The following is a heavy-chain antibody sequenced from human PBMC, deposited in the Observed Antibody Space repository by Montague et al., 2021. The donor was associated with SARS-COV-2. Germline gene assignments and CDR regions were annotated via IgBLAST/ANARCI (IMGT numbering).Heavy chain of an antibody. D-gene: IGHD2-2*01. CDR1: GFSFKDYA. CDR3: CKDLKAGLTMTYVLDS. J-gene: IGHJ4*02. V-gene: IGHV3-9*01. Sequence: SLRLSCAASGFSFKDYAMHWVRQVPGGGLEWVSGINRNGGSVAYANSVNDRFTISRDSAENSLNLHMKNLRVDDTALYYWCKDLKAGLTMTYVLDSWGQGTLVTVSS. CDR2: INRNGGSV.